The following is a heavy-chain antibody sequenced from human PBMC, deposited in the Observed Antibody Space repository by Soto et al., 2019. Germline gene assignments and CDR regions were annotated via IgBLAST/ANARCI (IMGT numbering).Heavy chain of an antibody. J-gene: IGHJ4*02. V-gene: IGHV1-69*06. D-gene: IGHD3-22*01. CDR2: IIPIFGTA. Sequence: SVKVSCKASGGTFSSCAISWVRQAPGQGLEWMGGIIPIFGTANYAQKFQGRVTITADKSTSTAYMELSSLRSEDTAVYYCARGDYYDSSGYYSRLAYWGKGTLVTFSS. CDR3: ARGDYYDSSGYYSRLAY. CDR1: GGTFSSCA.